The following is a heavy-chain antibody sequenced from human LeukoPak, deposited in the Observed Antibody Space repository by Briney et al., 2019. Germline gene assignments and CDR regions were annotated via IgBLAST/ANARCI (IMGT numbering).Heavy chain of an antibody. D-gene: IGHD3-10*01. V-gene: IGHV4-4*02. CDR1: GGSISSSNW. CDR2: IYHSGST. Sequence: SETLSLTCAVSGGSISSSNWWSWVRQPPGKGLEWIGEIYHSGSTNYNPSLKSRVTISVDKSKNQFSLKLSSVTAADTAVYYCATLLLWFGESGYAFDIWGQGTMVTVSS. CDR3: ATLLLWFGESGYAFDI. J-gene: IGHJ3*02.